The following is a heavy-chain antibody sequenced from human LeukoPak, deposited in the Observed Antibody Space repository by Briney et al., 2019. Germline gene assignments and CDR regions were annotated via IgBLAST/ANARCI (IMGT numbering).Heavy chain of an antibody. CDR1: GGSFSGYY. J-gene: IGHJ6*03. Sequence: TSSETLSLTCAVYGGSFSGYYWSWIRQPPGKGLEWIGEINHSGSTNYNPSLKSRVTISVDTSKNQFSLKLSSVTAADTAVYYCAPLRTQLSSYYYYMDVWGKGTTVTVSS. V-gene: IGHV4-34*01. CDR3: APLRTQLSSYYYYMDV. CDR2: INHSGST. D-gene: IGHD2-2*01.